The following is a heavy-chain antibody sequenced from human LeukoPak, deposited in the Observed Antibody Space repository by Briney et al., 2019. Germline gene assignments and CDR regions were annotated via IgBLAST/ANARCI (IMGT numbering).Heavy chain of an antibody. CDR3: ARDRGYGSGTLAFDI. Sequence: SGTLSLTCTVSGGSISSYYWSWIRQPPGKGLEWIGYIYYSGSTNYNPSLKSRVTISVDTSKNQFSLKLSSVTAADTAVYYCARDRGYGSGTLAFDIWGQGTMVTVSS. CDR1: GGSISSYY. V-gene: IGHV4-59*01. CDR2: IYYSGST. D-gene: IGHD3-10*01. J-gene: IGHJ3*02.